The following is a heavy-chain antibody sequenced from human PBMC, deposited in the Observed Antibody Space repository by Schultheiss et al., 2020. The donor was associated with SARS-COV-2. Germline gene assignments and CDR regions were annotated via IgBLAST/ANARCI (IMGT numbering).Heavy chain of an antibody. CDR1: GYTFTSYG. CDR2: INPNSGGT. V-gene: IGHV1-18*01. J-gene: IGHJ4*02. Sequence: ASVKVSCKASGYTFTSYGISWVRQAPGQGLEWMGWINPNSGGTNYAQKLQGRVTMTTDTSTTTAYMELRSLRSDDTAVYYCAREWDYCDSTTCYQPFDYWGQGTLVTVSS. CDR3: AREWDYCDSTTCYQPFDY. D-gene: IGHD2-2*01.